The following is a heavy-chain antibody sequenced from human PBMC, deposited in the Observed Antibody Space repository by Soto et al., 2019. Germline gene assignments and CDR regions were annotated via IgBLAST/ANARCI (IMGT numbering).Heavy chain of an antibody. J-gene: IGHJ4*02. D-gene: IGHD2-21*01. V-gene: IGHV3-48*03. CDR3: AKGHVFVAPQNGRSFDS. CDR2: ITSSGGTT. Sequence: GSLILSCAASGFTFSHFEMSLVRQAQGKGLEWISYITSSGGTTYYADSVKGRFTISRDNTKNSLYLQMNSLRAEDTAVYYCAKGHVFVAPQNGRSFDSWGQGSLVTVSS. CDR1: GFTFSHFE.